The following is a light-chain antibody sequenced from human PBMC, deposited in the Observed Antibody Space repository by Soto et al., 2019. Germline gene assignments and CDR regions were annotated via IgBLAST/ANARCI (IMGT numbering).Light chain of an antibody. J-gene: IGKJ1*01. Sequence: EILMTQSPATLSVSPGERATLSCRASQSVSSNLAWYQQKPGQAPRLLIFGASTRATGIPARFSGSRSGTEFTLTISSLQSEDFAVYYCQQYNDWPQTFGQGTKVEIK. CDR2: GAS. V-gene: IGKV3-15*01. CDR1: QSVSSN. CDR3: QQYNDWPQT.